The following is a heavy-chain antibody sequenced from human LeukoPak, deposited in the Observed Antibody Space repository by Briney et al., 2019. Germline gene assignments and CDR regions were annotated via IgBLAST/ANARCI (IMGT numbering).Heavy chain of an antibody. CDR3: AGSGYSYGYNFDY. CDR1: GGSISSYS. V-gene: IGHV4-59*01. J-gene: IGHJ4*02. D-gene: IGHD5-18*01. CDR2: INYSGST. Sequence: SETLSLTCTVSGGSISSYSWSWIRQPSGKGLVWIAYINYSGSTNYNPSLKSRVTISVDPSKKQVSLRLSSVTAADTAVYYCAGSGYSYGYNFDYWGQGTLVTVSS.